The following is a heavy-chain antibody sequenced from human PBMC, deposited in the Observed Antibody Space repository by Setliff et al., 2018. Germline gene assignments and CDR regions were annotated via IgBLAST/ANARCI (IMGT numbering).Heavy chain of an antibody. CDR1: GGSFSTYY. Sequence: PSETLSLTCAVYGGSFSTYYWIWIRQPPGKGLEWIGEINHSGSTNYNPSLKSRVTISVDTSKNQFSLKLSSVTAADTAVYYCARDIQDRTVASDYWGQGTLVTVSS. CDR2: INHSGST. V-gene: IGHV4-34*01. D-gene: IGHD4-17*01. J-gene: IGHJ4*02. CDR3: ARDIQDRTVASDY.